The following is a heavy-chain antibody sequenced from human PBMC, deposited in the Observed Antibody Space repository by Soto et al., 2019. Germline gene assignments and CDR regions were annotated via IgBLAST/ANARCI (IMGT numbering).Heavy chain of an antibody. V-gene: IGHV3-23*01. CDR1: GFTFSSYA. J-gene: IGHJ5*02. Sequence: EVQLLESGGGLVQPGGSLRLSCAASGFTFSSYAMSWVRQAPGKGLEWVSAISGSGGSTYYADSVKGRFTISRDNSKNTLYLQMNSIRAEDTAVYYCAKARHVRFLEWLYTWGQGTLVTVSS. CDR2: ISGSGGST. D-gene: IGHD3-3*01. CDR3: AKARHVRFLEWLYT.